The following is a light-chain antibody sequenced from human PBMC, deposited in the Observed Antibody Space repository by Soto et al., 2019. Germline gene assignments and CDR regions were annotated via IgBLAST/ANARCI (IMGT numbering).Light chain of an antibody. Sequence: EIVLTQSPGTLSLSPVERATLSGMASQSVSNNYLAWYQQKPGQAPRLLIYGASSRATGIPDRFSGSGSGTDFTLTISRLEPEDFAVYYCQQYGSSPVTFGQGTKVDIK. J-gene: IGKJ1*01. V-gene: IGKV3-20*01. CDR3: QQYGSSPVT. CDR1: QSVSNNY. CDR2: GAS.